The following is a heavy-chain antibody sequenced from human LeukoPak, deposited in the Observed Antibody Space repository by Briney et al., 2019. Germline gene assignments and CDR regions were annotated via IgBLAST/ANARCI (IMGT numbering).Heavy chain of an antibody. D-gene: IGHD2-8*02. V-gene: IGHV4-59*01. CDR3: VRGAVSAGGVFDV. CDR1: GGSISGYY. J-gene: IGHJ3*01. Sequence: WETLSLTCTVSGGSISGYYWSWIRQSPGKGLEWTGYISYSGSTSYNPSLKSRLTISVDTSTNQISLKLNSLSDADTAIYYCVRGAVSAGGVFDVWGQGILVTVS. CDR2: ISYSGST.